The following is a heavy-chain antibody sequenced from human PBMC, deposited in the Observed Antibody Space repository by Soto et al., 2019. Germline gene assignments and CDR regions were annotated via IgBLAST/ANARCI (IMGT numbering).Heavy chain of an antibody. CDR1: GFTFSSYS. J-gene: IGHJ6*02. Sequence: EVQLVESGGGLVKPGGSLRLSCAASGFTFSSYSMNWVRQAPGKGLEWVSSISSSSSYRYYADSVKGRFTISRDSAKTSRYLQMNSLRAEDAAVYFCASEQWAGGMDVWGQGTTVTVSS. V-gene: IGHV3-21*01. CDR2: ISSSSSYR. CDR3: ASEQWAGGMDV. D-gene: IGHD6-19*01.